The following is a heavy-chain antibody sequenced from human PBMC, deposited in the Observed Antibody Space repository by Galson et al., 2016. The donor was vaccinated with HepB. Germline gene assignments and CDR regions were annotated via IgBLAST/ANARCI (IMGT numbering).Heavy chain of an antibody. D-gene: IGHD3-22*01. J-gene: IGHJ4*02. CDR1: GGSIGHYY. V-gene: IGHV4-59*12. Sequence: SETLSLTCSVSGGSIGHYYWSWIRQPPGKGLEWIGYIYYSGTTNYNPSLKSRVTISVDTSKNQFSLRLTSVTAADTAVYYCVSNGYYSLEYWGQGTLVTVSS. CDR3: VSNGYYSLEY. CDR2: IYYSGTT.